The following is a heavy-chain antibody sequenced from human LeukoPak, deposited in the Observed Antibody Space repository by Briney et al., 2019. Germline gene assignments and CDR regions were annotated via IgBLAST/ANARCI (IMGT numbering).Heavy chain of an antibody. CDR3: VIGETGDV. J-gene: IGHJ6*02. D-gene: IGHD2/OR15-2a*01. CDR1: GGSISSSSYY. V-gene: IGHV4-39*01. Sequence: SETLSLTCTVPGGSISSSSYYWGWIRQPPGKGLEWIGSIYYSGSTYYNPSLKSRVTISVDTSKNQFSLKLSSVTAADTAVYYCVIGETGDVWGQGTTVTVSS. CDR2: IYYSGST.